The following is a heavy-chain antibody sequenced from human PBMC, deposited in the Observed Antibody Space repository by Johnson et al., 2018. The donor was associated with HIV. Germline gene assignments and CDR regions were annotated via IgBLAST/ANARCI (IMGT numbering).Heavy chain of an antibody. Sequence: SGFTFDDFAMSWVRQAPGKGLEWVSGINWNGGSTGYADSVKGRFTISRDSAKNSLYLQMNSLRAEDTALYYCARVNLSDYYGSGRYYNGDFDIWGQGTMVTVSS. CDR1: GFTFDDFA. J-gene: IGHJ3*02. V-gene: IGHV3-20*03. CDR2: INWNGGST. CDR3: ARVNLSDYYGSGRYYNGDFDI. D-gene: IGHD3-10*01.